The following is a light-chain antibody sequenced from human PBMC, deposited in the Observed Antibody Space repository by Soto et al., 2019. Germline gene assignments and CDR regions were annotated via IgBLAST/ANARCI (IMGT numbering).Light chain of an antibody. CDR3: CSYAGSSTDVV. Sequence: QSALTQPASVSGSPGQSITISCTGTSSDVGSYNLVSWYQQHPGKAPKLMIYEGSKRPSGVSNRFSGSKSGNTDSLTISGLQAEDESDYCCCSYAGSSTDVVFGGGTNLTVL. V-gene: IGLV2-23*01. J-gene: IGLJ2*01. CDR2: EGS. CDR1: SSDVGSYNL.